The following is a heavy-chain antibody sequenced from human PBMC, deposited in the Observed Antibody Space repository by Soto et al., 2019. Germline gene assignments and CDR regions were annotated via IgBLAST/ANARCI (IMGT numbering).Heavy chain of an antibody. CDR2: IIPVFGTV. D-gene: IGHD6-13*01. V-gene: IGHV1-69*01. CDR1: GGTFRNYA. Sequence: QVRLVQSGAEVKKPGSSVKVSCKASGGTFRNYAITWLRLAPGQGLEWLGGIIPVFGTVNYAQKFQVRVTITADESTITAYMELNRLRSEDTAVYYCARDNPYTNSFGNWFDPWGQGTLVIVS. CDR3: ARDNPYTNSFGNWFDP. J-gene: IGHJ5*02.